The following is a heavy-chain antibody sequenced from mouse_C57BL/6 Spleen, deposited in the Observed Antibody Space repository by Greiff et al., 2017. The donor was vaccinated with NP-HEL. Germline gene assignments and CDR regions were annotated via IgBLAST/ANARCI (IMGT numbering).Heavy chain of an antibody. V-gene: IGHV5-16*02. D-gene: IGHD4-1*01. Sequence: EVKLMESEGGLVQPGSSMKLSCTASGFTFSDYYMAWVRQVPEKGLEWVANINYDGSSTYYLDSLKSRFIISRDNAKNILYLQMSSLKSEDTATYYCARRSWGGYFDVWGTGTTVTVSS. J-gene: IGHJ1*03. CDR2: INYDGSST. CDR3: ARRSWGGYFDV. CDR1: GFTFSDYY.